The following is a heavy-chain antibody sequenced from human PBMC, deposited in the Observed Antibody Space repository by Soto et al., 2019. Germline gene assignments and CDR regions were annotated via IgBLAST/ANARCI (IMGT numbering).Heavy chain of an antibody. CDR2: IIPIFGTA. J-gene: IGHJ3*02. V-gene: IGHV1-69*13. Sequence: SVKVSWKASGGTFSSYAISWVRQAPGQGLEWMGGIIPIFGTANYAQKFQGRVTITADESTSTAYMELSSLRSEDTAVYYCARERFPGQGAFDIWGQGTMVTVSS. CDR3: ARERFPGQGAFDI. D-gene: IGHD3-3*01. CDR1: GGTFSSYA.